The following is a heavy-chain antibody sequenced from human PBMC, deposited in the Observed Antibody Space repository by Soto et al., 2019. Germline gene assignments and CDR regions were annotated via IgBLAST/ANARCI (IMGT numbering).Heavy chain of an antibody. CDR3: ARAPIPDGIVVVAAALYYYGLDV. CDR1: GGSIGTSNW. V-gene: IGHV4-4*02. Sequence: QVQLQESGPGLVKPSGTLSLTCDVSGGSIGTSNWWSWVRQPPGRGLEWMGQIHHSGSTNYNPSLESRVTISLDKSKNQFSLRLRSVTAADTAVYYCARAPIPDGIVVVAAALYYYGLDVWGQGTTFTVS. D-gene: IGHD2-15*01. J-gene: IGHJ6*02. CDR2: IHHSGST.